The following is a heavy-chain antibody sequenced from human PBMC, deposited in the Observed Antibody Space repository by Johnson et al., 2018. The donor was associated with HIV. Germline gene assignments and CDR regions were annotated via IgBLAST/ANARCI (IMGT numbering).Heavy chain of an antibody. V-gene: IGHV3-13*01. CDR1: GFTFSSYD. J-gene: IGHJ3*02. CDR3: ARDLYSSLWKKDAFDI. CDR2: ITTAGNT. D-gene: IGHD6-6*01. Sequence: VQLMESGGGLVQHGGSLRLSCVASGFTFSSYDMHWVRQATGKGLEWVSAITTAGNTFYTDSVKGRFTISRDNSKNTLYLQMSSLRVEDTAMYYCARDLYSSLWKKDAFDIWGQGTMVTVSS.